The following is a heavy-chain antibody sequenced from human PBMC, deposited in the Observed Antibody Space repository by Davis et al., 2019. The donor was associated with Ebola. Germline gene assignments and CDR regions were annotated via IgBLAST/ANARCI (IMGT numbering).Heavy chain of an antibody. CDR3: VRFFFDL. V-gene: IGHV3-7*03. CDR1: GFTFSSYW. CDR2: IKQDGSEK. Sequence: GESLKISCAASGFTFSSYWMSWVRQAPGKGLEWVANIKQDGSEKYYVDSVKGRFTISRDNAKNSLFLQMNNLRAEATATYYCVRFFFDLWGQGALVTVSS. J-gene: IGHJ4*02.